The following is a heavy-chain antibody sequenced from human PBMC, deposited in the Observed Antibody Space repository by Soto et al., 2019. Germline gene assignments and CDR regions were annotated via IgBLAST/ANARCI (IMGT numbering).Heavy chain of an antibody. V-gene: IGHV1-69*13. CDR2: IIPIFGTA. Sequence: SVKVSCKASGGTFSSYAISWVRQAPGQGLEWMGGIIPIFGTANYAQKFQGRVTITADESTSTAYMELSSLRSEDTAVYYCARDKVRMVTGLDYYYYGMDVWGQGTTVTVSS. D-gene: IGHD5-18*01. CDR1: GGTFSSYA. J-gene: IGHJ6*02. CDR3: ARDKVRMVTGLDYYYYGMDV.